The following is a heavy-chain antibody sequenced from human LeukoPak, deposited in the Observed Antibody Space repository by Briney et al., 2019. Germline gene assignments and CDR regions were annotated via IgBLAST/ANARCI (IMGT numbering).Heavy chain of an antibody. CDR3: ARDRSSGYDDI. CDR1: GFTFSSYG. V-gene: IGHV3-7*01. Sequence: GGSLRLSCAASGFTFSSYGMSWVRQAPGKGRDWVANIKQDGSEKYYVDSVKGRFTISRDNAKNSLYLQMNSLRAEDTAVYYCARDRSSGYDDIWGQGTMVTVSS. CDR2: IKQDGSEK. J-gene: IGHJ3*02. D-gene: IGHD5-12*01.